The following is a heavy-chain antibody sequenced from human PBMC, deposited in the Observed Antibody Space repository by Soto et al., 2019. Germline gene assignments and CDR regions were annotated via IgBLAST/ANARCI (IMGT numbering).Heavy chain of an antibody. J-gene: IGHJ3*01. CDR1: GFTFSDYY. D-gene: IGHD3-10*02. V-gene: IGHV3-11*01. Sequence: QVQLVESGGGLVKPGGSLRLSCAASGFTFSDYYMSWIRQAPGKGLEWISYISGSNNIIYYAESVKGRVTISRDNGKNSAYRQTHILRAEVTAVYYSARCSGSWSASSVWGQGPMLTVSS. CDR2: ISGSNNII. CDR3: ARCSGSWSASSV.